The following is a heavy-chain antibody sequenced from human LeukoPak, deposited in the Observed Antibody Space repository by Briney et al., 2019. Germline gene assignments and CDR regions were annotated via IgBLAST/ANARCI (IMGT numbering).Heavy chain of an antibody. CDR1: GGSISSYY. CDR2: IYYSGST. V-gene: IGHV4-59*01. D-gene: IGHD3-3*01. CDR3: ARGRSGGTEGLLGY. J-gene: IGHJ4*02. Sequence: SETLSRTCTVSGGSISSYYWSWIRQPPGQGLEWIGYIYYSGSTNYNPSLKSRVIISVDTSKNQFSLKLSSVTAADTAVYYCARGRSGGTEGLLGYWGQGTLVTVSS.